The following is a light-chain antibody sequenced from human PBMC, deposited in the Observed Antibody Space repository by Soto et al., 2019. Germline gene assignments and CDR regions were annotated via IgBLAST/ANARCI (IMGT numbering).Light chain of an antibody. CDR1: NIGSKS. CDR2: DDS. CDR3: QVWDISSDQYL. V-gene: IGLV3-21*02. Sequence: SYELTQPPSVSVAPGQTARITCGGTNIGSKSVHWYQQRPGQAPVLVLYDDSNRPSGIPERFSGSNSGCTATLTISSVEAGDEADYFCQVWDISSDQYLFGTGTKLTVL. J-gene: IGLJ1*01.